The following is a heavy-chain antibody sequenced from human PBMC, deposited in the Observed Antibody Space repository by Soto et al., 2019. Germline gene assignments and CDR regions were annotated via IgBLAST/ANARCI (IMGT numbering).Heavy chain of an antibody. CDR3: ARSGGVEGWAVAGRYGMDV. CDR1: GFTFSSYD. CDR2: IGTAGDP. D-gene: IGHD6-19*01. V-gene: IGHV3-13*05. J-gene: IGHJ6*02. Sequence: GGSLRLSCAASGFTFSSYDMHWVRQATGKGLEWVSAIGTAGDPYYPGSVKGRFTISRENAKNSLYLQMNSLRAGDTAVYYCARSGGVEGWAVAGRYGMDVWGQGTTGTAP.